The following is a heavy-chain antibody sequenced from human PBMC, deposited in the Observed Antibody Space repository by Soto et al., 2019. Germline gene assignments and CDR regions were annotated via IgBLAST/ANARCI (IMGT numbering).Heavy chain of an antibody. CDR3: ASGPGMMGNSSENFDY. V-gene: IGHV1-69*02. D-gene: IGHD1-26*01. CDR1: GGSFSRNT. CDR2: IIPILAIA. J-gene: IGHJ4*02. Sequence: QVQLVQSGAEVKKPGSSVKVSCKASGGSFSRNTFSWVRQAPEQGLEWMGRIIPILAIANYAQKFQGRVTIPADISTSTVYMELSSLRSEDTAVYYCASGPGMMGNSSENFDYWGQGILVTVSS.